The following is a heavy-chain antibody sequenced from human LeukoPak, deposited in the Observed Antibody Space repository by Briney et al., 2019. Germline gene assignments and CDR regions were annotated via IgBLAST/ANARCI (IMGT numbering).Heavy chain of an antibody. CDR3: ARSGRQQLVSFFDY. Sequence: QPGGSLRLSCVASAFTFSSYAMIWGRQAPGKGLEWVSGIDGSGGNTYYADSVKGRFTISRDNAKNSLYLQMNSLRAEDTAVYYCARSGRQQLVSFFDYWGQGTLVTVSS. D-gene: IGHD6-13*01. V-gene: IGHV3-23*01. CDR1: AFTFSSYA. J-gene: IGHJ4*02. CDR2: IDGSGGNT.